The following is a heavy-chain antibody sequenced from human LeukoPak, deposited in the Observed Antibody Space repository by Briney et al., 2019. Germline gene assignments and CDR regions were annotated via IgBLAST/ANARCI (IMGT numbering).Heavy chain of an antibody. CDR3: ARDHVDTAMVNVY. D-gene: IGHD5-18*01. CDR2: ISSSSSTI. V-gene: IGHV3-48*01. J-gene: IGHJ4*02. CDR1: GFTFSSYS. Sequence: PGGSLRLSCAASGFTFSSYSMKWVRQAPGKGLEWVSYISSSSSTIYYADSVKGRFTISRDNAKNSLYLQMNSLRAEDTAVYYCARDHVDTAMVNVYWGQGTLVTVSS.